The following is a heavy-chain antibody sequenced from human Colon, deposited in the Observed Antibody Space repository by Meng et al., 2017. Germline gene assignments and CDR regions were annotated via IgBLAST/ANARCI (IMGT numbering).Heavy chain of an antibody. CDR1: GVLVRRYF. Sequence: VQLQEWGARRLNPWKSLSRCCDVYGVLVRRYFRSWSSQTPGKGTEWIGGISEGGGYLYNPYFKSRVFISVDTSNSELTLKLTSVTDADTGVYYCARGQGFLLHYFDNWGQGTLVTVSS. V-gene: IGHV4-34*01. D-gene: IGHD3-22*01. CDR3: ARGQGFLLHYFDN. J-gene: IGHJ4*02. CDR2: ISEGGGY.